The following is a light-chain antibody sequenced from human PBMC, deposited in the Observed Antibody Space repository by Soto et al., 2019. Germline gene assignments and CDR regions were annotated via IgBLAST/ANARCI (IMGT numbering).Light chain of an antibody. V-gene: IGKV3-20*01. J-gene: IGKJ1*01. Sequence: EIVLTQSPGTLSLSPGERATLSCRASQSVSSSFLAWYQQKPGQAPRLLIYGASSRATGIPDRFSGSGSGTDFTLDISRLEPEDFAVYYCQQYDRSPWTFGQGTKWEIK. CDR3: QQYDRSPWT. CDR2: GAS. CDR1: QSVSSSF.